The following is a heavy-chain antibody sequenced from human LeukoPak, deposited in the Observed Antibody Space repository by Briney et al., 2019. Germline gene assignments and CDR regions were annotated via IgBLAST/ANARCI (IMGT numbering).Heavy chain of an antibody. CDR3: AREGLGGYAFDI. V-gene: IGHV3-48*03. D-gene: IGHD3/OR15-3a*01. J-gene: IGHJ3*02. Sequence: GGALRLFRAASGFTFSSYEMNWARQAPGKGLECFSYISSSGSTIYYADSVKGRFTIYRDNAKNSLYLQMNSLRAEDRAVYCCAREGLGGYAFDIWGQGTMVTVSS. CDR2: ISSSGSTI. CDR1: GFTFSSYE.